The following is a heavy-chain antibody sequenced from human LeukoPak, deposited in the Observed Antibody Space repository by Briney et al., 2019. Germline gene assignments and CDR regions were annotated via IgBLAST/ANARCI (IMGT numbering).Heavy chain of an antibody. CDR1: GYSISSGYY. V-gene: IGHV4-38-2*01. Sequence: PSETLSLTCAVSGYSISSGYYWGWIRQPPGKGLEWIGSIYHSGSTYYNPSLKSRVTISVDTSKNQFSLKLSSVTAADTAVYYSARHAADLKSYSNGLDCWGQGTLVTVSS. CDR2: IYHSGST. D-gene: IGHD4-11*01. J-gene: IGHJ5*01. CDR3: ARHAADLKSYSNGLDC.